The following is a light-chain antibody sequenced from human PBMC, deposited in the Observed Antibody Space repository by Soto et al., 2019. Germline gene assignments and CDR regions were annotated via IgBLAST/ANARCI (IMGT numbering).Light chain of an antibody. J-gene: IGKJ1*01. CDR3: QHYDSSRT. V-gene: IGKV1-5*03. CDR1: QNIYTW. Sequence: QVTQRPSTRSACVGDRSPMTRRASQNIYTWLAWYQQKPGIAPKLLIHKASTLESGVPSRFSGSGYGTEITLTISGLQPEDSAVYYCQHYDSSRTFGQGTQVDIK. CDR2: KAS.